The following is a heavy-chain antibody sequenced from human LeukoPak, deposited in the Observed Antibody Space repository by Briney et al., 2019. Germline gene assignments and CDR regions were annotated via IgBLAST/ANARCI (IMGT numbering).Heavy chain of an antibody. V-gene: IGHV3-30*18. CDR1: GFTFSSYG. J-gene: IGHJ4*02. Sequence: GGSLRLSCAASGFTFSSYGMHWVRQAPGKGLEWVAVISYDGSNKYYADSVKGRFTISRDNSKNTLYLQMNSLRAEDTAVYYCAKDPRYYDTSGYVDYWGQGTLVTVSP. CDR3: AKDPRYYDTSGYVDY. D-gene: IGHD3-22*01. CDR2: ISYDGSNK.